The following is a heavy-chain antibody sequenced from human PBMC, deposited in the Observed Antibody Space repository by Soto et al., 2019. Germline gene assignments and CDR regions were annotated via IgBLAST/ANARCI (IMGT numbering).Heavy chain of an antibody. D-gene: IGHD1-1*01. CDR3: GKALGTHNWFDS. J-gene: IGHJ5*01. V-gene: IGHV3-23*01. Sequence: PGRSLRLSCAPSGFTFSSYAMSWVRQSPGKGLEWGSAISGSGGSTYYADSGTGRCTISRDNSKNALYMQINSRRAEDTAVYYCGKALGTHNWFDSWGPGSLVSVSS. CDR1: GFTFSSYA. CDR2: ISGSGGST.